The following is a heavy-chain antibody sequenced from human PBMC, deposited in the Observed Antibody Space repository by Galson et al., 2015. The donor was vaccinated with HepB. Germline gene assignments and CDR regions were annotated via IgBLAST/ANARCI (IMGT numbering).Heavy chain of an antibody. V-gene: IGHV3-7*01. Sequence: SLRLSCAASRFTFSSYWMSWVRQAPGKGLEWVANIKEDGSEKYYVDSVKGRFTISRDNAKNSLYLEMNSLRAEDTAVYYCAREVRSAYYDFWSGYVTLYYVYYWGQGTLVTVSS. J-gene: IGHJ4*02. CDR2: IKEDGSEK. D-gene: IGHD3-3*01. CDR3: AREVRSAYYDFWSGYVTLYYVYY. CDR1: RFTFSSYW.